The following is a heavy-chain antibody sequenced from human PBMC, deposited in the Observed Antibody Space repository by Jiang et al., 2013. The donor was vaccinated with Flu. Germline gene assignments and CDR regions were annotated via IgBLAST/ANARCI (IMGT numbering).Heavy chain of an antibody. J-gene: IGHJ5*02. V-gene: IGHV3-11*06. D-gene: IGHD3-16*01. Sequence: YISSSSSYTNYADSVKGRFTISRDNAKNSLYLQMNSLRAEDTAVYYCARFGGISWSRLNWFDPWGQGTLVTVSS. CDR3: ARFGGISWSRLNWFDP. CDR2: ISSSSSYT.